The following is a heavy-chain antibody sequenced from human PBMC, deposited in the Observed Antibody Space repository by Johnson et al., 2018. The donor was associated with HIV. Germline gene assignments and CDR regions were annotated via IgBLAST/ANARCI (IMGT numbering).Heavy chain of an antibody. J-gene: IGHJ3*02. CDR2: ISWNSGSI. D-gene: IGHD2-15*01. Sequence: VQLVESGGGLVQPGRSLRLSCAASGFTFDDYAMHWVRQAPGKGLEWVSGISWNSGSIGYADSVKGRFTISRDNAKNSLYLQMNSLRAEDTALYYCAKDWCRGGSCGLFDICGQGTMVTVSS. CDR3: AKDWCRGGSCGLFDI. V-gene: IGHV3-9*01. CDR1: GFTFDDYA.